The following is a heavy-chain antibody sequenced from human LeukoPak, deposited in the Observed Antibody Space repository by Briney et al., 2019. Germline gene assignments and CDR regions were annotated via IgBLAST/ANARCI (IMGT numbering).Heavy chain of an antibody. CDR1: GFTFSSYE. Sequence: QTGGSLRLSCAASGFTFSSYEMNWVRHAPGKGLEWVSYISTSGSTIYYADSVKGRFTISRDNAKDSLYLQVSSLRAEDTAVYYCARGNSGTYYPFDNWGQGTLVTVSS. CDR2: ISTSGSTI. CDR3: ARGNSGTYYPFDN. D-gene: IGHD1-26*01. J-gene: IGHJ4*02. V-gene: IGHV3-48*03.